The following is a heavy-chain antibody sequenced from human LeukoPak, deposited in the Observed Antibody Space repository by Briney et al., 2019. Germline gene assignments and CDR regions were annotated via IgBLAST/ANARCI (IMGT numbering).Heavy chain of an antibody. CDR2: INHSGST. D-gene: IGHD6-6*01. Sequence: PSETLSLTCAVYGGSFSGYYWSWIRQPPGKGLEWIGEINHSGSTNYNPSLKSRVTISVDTSKNQFSLKLSSVTAADTAVYYCARWTKTGSSQYFQHWGQGTLVTVSS. CDR3: ARWTKTGSSQYFQH. J-gene: IGHJ1*01. CDR1: GGSFSGYY. V-gene: IGHV4-34*01.